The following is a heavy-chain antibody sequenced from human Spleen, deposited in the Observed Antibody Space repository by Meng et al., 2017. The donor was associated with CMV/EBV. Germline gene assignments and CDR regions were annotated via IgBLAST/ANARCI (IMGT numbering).Heavy chain of an antibody. CDR1: GFTFSNYW. Sequence: ESLKISCAASGFTFSNYWMSWVRQAPGKGLEWVANIIQDGSEKYYVDSVKGRFTISRDNAKNSLYLHMNSLRAEDTAVYYCASLYDSSGYYAFDYWGQGTLVTVSS. CDR2: IIQDGSEK. V-gene: IGHV3-7*01. D-gene: IGHD3-22*01. J-gene: IGHJ4*02. CDR3: ASLYDSSGYYAFDY.